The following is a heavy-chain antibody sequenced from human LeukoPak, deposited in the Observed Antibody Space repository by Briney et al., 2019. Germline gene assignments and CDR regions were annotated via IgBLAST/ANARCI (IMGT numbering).Heavy chain of an antibody. D-gene: IGHD2-2*01. J-gene: IGHJ6*03. Sequence: ASVKVSCKASGYTFTSYDINWVRQATGQGLEWMGWMNPNSGNTGYAQKFQGRVTMTRNTSISTAYMELSSLRSEDTAVYYCARTSQLLAGFYYYYMDVWGKGTTVTVSS. CDR1: GYTFTSYD. CDR3: ARTSQLLAGFYYYYMDV. CDR2: MNPNSGNT. V-gene: IGHV1-8*01.